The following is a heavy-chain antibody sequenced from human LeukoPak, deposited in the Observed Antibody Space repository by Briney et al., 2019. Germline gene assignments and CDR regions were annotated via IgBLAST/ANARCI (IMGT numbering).Heavy chain of an antibody. CDR2: IKKDGTEK. D-gene: IGHD1-1*01. J-gene: IGHJ4*02. CDR1: GLSFDSYW. V-gene: IGHV3-7*01. CDR3: ARDYKDY. Sequence: PGGSLRLSCAASGLSFDSYWMSWVRQAPGKGLEWVANIKKDGTEKYFVDSVKGRFTISRDNAKNSLYLQMNSLRAEDTAVYYCARDYKDYWGQGTLVTVSS.